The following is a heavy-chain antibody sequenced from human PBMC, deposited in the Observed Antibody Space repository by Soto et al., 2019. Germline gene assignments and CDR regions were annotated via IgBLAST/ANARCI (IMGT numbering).Heavy chain of an antibody. J-gene: IGHJ5*01. D-gene: IGHD4-17*01. Sequence: SETLSLTCAVSGGSISSSNWWSWVRQPPGKGLEWIGQIYYSGSTNCNPSLKSRVTISVDTSKNQFYLNLSSVTAEDTAVYYCARLSFYGGKRGWFDSWGQGTLVTVSS. CDR3: ARLSFYGGKRGWFDS. V-gene: IGHV4-4*02. CDR2: IYYSGST. CDR1: GGSISSSNW.